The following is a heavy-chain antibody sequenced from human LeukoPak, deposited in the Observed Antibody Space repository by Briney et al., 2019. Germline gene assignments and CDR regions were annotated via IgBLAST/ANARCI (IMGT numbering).Heavy chain of an antibody. J-gene: IGHJ4*02. V-gene: IGHV1-18*01. CDR1: GYTFTSYG. CDR2: ISAYNGNT. Sequence: ASVKVSCKASGYTFTSYGISWVRQAPGQGLEWMGWISAYNGNTNYAQKLQGRVTMTTDTSTSTAYVELRSLRSDDTAVYYCARDWEYDSSGYAWDYWGEGTLVTVSS. D-gene: IGHD3-22*01. CDR3: ARDWEYDSSGYAWDY.